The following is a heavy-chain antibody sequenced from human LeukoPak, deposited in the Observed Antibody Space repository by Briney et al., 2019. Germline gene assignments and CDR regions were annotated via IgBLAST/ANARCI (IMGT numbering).Heavy chain of an antibody. D-gene: IGHD6-13*01. J-gene: IGHJ4*02. CDR3: AREVVAAAGTVDY. CDR2: IYYSGST. V-gene: IGHV4-61*01. Sequence: KSSETLSLTCTVSGGSISSSSYYWGWTRQPPGKGLEWIGYIYYSGSTTYNPSLKSRVTISVDTSKNQFSLKLTSVTAADTAVYYCAREVVAAAGTVDYWGQGTLVTVSS. CDR1: GGSISSSSYY.